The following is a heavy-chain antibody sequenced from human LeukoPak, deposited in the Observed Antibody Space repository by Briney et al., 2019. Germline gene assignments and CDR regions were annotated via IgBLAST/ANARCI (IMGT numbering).Heavy chain of an antibody. D-gene: IGHD2-8*01. V-gene: IGHV4-30-2*01. J-gene: IGHJ4*02. CDR1: GGSISSGGYS. Sequence: SQTLSLTCAVSGGSISSGGYSWSWIRQPPGKGLEWIGYIYHSGSTYYNPSLKSRVTISVDTSKNQFSLKLSSVTAADTAVYYCARTDYIVLMVYAIYWGQGTLVTVSS. CDR3: ARTDYIVLMVYAIY. CDR2: IYHSGST.